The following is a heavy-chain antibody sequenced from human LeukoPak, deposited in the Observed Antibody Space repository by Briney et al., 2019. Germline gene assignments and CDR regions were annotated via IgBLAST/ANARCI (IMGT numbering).Heavy chain of an antibody. V-gene: IGHV4-39*07. Sequence: PSETLSLTCTVSGGSIRSTSYYWGWIRQPPGKGLEWIGTIYYTGSTYYNPSLKSRVTISVDTSKNQFSLKLSSVTAADTAVYYCARAAQWLATYYFDYWGQGTLVTVSS. CDR2: IYYTGST. CDR1: GGSIRSTSYY. D-gene: IGHD6-19*01. J-gene: IGHJ4*02. CDR3: ARAAQWLATYYFDY.